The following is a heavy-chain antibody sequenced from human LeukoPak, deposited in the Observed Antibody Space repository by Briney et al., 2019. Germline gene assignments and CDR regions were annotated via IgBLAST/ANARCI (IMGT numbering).Heavy chain of an antibody. V-gene: IGHV1-8*01. CDR1: GYTFTSYD. CDR2: MNPNSGNT. CDR3: ATASGPWRYAFDI. D-gene: IGHD2-15*01. J-gene: IGHJ3*02. Sequence: GASVKVSCKTSGYTFTSYDINWVRQATGQGLEWVGWMNPNSGNTGYAQRFQGRVTMTRDTSINTAYMELSSLTSGDTAVYYCATASGPWRYAFDIWGQGTMVTVSS.